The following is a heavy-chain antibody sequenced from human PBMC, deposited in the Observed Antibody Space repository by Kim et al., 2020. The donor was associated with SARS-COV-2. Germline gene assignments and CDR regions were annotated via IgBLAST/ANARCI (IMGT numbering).Heavy chain of an antibody. V-gene: IGHV1-18*01. Sequence: NYEQKRQGRVTMTTDTSTSTAYMELKSLRSDDTAVYYCARDRSYGGTEFDYWGQGTLVTVSS. CDR3: ARDRSYGGTEFDY. J-gene: IGHJ4*02. D-gene: IGHD4-17*01.